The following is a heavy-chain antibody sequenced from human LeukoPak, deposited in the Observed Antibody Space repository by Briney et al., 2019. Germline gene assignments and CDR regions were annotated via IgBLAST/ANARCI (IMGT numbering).Heavy chain of an antibody. CDR3: ARQGSGYYYDSSGYFLKPTPFDY. J-gene: IGHJ4*02. V-gene: IGHV4-34*01. D-gene: IGHD3-22*01. CDR2: INHSGST. CDR1: GGSFSGYY. Sequence: PSETLSLTCAVYGGSFSGYYWSWIRQPPGKGLEWIGEINHSGSTNYNPSLKSRVTISVDTSKNQFSLKLSSVTAADTAVYYCARQGSGYYYDSSGYFLKPTPFDYWGQGTLVTVSS.